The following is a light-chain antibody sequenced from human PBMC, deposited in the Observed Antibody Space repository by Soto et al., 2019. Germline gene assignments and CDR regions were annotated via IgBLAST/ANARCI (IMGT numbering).Light chain of an antibody. CDR3: SSYTTISSYV. Sequence: QSALTQPASVSGSPGQSITISCTGTSSDVGRYNYVSWYQHHPGKAPKLMIYEVSNRPSEISNRFSGSKSGNTASLTISGLQAEDEAEYYCSSYTTISSYVFGTGTKLTVL. CDR1: SSDVGRYNY. J-gene: IGLJ1*01. CDR2: EVS. V-gene: IGLV2-14*01.